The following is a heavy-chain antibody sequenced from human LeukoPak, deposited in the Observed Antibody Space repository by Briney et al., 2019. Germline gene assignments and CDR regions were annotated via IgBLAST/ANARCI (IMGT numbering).Heavy chain of an antibody. CDR3: ARKDSSGWHFDY. D-gene: IGHD6-19*01. CDR1: GYTFTSYG. Sequence: ASVKVSFKASGYTFTSYGISWVRQAPGQELEWMGWISAYNGNTNYAQKLQGRVTMTTDTSTSTAYMELRSLRSDDTAVYYCARKDSSGWHFDYWGEGTLVTVSS. V-gene: IGHV1-18*01. CDR2: ISAYNGNT. J-gene: IGHJ4*02.